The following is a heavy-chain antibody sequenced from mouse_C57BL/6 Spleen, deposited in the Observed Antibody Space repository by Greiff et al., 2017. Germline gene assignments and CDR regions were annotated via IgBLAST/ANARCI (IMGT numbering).Heavy chain of an antibody. J-gene: IGHJ1*03. CDR1: GYSFTSYY. CDR3: ARHYYGSSYGDFDV. Sequence: QVQLQQSGPELVKPGASVKISCKASGYSFTSYYIHWVKQRPGQGLEWIGWIYPGSGNTKYNEKFKGKATLTADTSSSTAYMQLSSLTSEDSAVYYCARHYYGSSYGDFDVWGTGTTVTVSS. V-gene: IGHV1-66*01. D-gene: IGHD1-1*01. CDR2: IYPGSGNT.